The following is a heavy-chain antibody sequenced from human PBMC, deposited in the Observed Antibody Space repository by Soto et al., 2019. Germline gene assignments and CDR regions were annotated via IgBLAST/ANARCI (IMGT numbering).Heavy chain of an antibody. CDR3: ARDLHKARKDDAFDI. CDR1: GFTFSSYE. Sequence: EVQLVESGGGLVQPGGSLRLSCAASGFTFSSYEMNWVRQAPGKGLEWVSYISSSSSYIYYADSVKGRFTISRDNAKNSLYLQMNSLRAEDTAVYYCARDLHKARKDDAFDIWGQGTMVTVSS. D-gene: IGHD4-4*01. J-gene: IGHJ3*02. CDR2: ISSSSSYI. V-gene: IGHV3-48*03.